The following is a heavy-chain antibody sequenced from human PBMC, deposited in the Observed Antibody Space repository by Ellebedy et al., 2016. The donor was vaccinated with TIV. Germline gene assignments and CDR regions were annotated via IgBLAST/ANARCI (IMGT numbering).Heavy chain of an antibody. CDR2: LWYDGSDE. D-gene: IGHD6-19*01. J-gene: IGHJ4*02. CDR3: TRGQPGWYFDY. CDR1: GFNFSYYG. Sequence: GESLKISCEASGFNFSYYGMHWVRQAPGKGLEWVGVLWYDGSDEYYAESVKGRFTISRDNSKNTLYLQMNSLRAEDTAVYYCTRGQPGWYFDYWGQGTLVTVPS. V-gene: IGHV3-33*01.